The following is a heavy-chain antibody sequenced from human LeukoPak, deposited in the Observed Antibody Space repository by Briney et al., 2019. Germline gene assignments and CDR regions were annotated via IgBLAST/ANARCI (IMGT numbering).Heavy chain of an antibody. Sequence: GGSLRLSCAASGFTVSDNWMTWVRQAPGKGLEWVANIKQDGSEMYYVDSVKGRFTISRDNAKNSLYLQMKSLRAEDTAVYYCARNPRNLGYGDYWGQGTLVTVSS. J-gene: IGHJ4*02. CDR3: ARNPRNLGYGDY. D-gene: IGHD2-15*01. CDR1: GFTVSDNW. CDR2: IKQDGSEM. V-gene: IGHV3-7*01.